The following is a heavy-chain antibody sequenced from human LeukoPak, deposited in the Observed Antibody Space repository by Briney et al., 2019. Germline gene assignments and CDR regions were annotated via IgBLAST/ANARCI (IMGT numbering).Heavy chain of an antibody. V-gene: IGHV3-48*03. D-gene: IGHD3-9*01. CDR3: AREGRYCDWFGDYYGMDV. Sequence: SRRSLRLSCAPSGFTPSTYEMNWVRQAPGKGREWVSYISTSGSTIYYADSVKGRFTISRDNAKSSLYLQMNSLRAEDTAVYYCAREGRYCDWFGDYYGMDVWGKGTTVTVSS. J-gene: IGHJ6*04. CDR1: GFTPSTYE. CDR2: ISTSGSTI.